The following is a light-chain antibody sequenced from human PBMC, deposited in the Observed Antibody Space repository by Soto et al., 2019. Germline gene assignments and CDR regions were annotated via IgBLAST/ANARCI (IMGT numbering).Light chain of an antibody. V-gene: IGLV2-8*01. J-gene: IGLJ1*01. CDR1: SSDIGDYNY. Sequence: QSVLTQPPSSSGSPGQSFTISCTGTSSDIGDYNYVSWYQQHPGRAPKVMIYEVSKRPSGVPDRFSGSKSGNTASLTVSGLQAEDEADYYCYSYAGSNNYVFGTGTKVTVL. CDR2: EVS. CDR3: YSYAGSNNYV.